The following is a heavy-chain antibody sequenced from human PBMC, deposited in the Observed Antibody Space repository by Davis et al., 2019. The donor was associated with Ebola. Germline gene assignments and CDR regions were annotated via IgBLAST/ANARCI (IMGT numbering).Heavy chain of an antibody. CDR3: ARDQGSSSWYSFFDY. J-gene: IGHJ4*02. CDR2: IIPILGIA. D-gene: IGHD6-13*01. V-gene: IGHV1-69*04. CDR1: GYTFTGYY. Sequence: SVKVSCKASGYTFTGYYMHWVRQAPGQGLEWMGRIIPILGIANYAQKFQGRVTITADKSTSTAYMELSSLRSEDTAVYYCARDQGSSSWYSFFDYWGQGTLVTVSS.